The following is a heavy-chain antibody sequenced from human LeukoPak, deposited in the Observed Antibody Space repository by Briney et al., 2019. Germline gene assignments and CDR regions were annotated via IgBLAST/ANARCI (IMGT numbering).Heavy chain of an antibody. D-gene: IGHD3-10*01. CDR1: GYTFTDYF. J-gene: IGHJ5*02. V-gene: IGHV1-2*02. Sequence: GASVKVSCKTSGYTFTDYFIHWVRQAPGQGLEWMGWISPNNGVTTYAQKFQGRVTMSTDTSINTAYMELSRLRSDDTAVYYCARAKYGSGKKNWFDPWGQGTLVTVSS. CDR2: ISPNNGVT. CDR3: ARAKYGSGKKNWFDP.